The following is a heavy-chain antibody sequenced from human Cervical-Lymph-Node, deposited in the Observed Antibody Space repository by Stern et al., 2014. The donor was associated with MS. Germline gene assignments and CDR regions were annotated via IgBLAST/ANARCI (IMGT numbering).Heavy chain of an antibody. CDR1: GFTFSSYA. CDR2: ISYDGSNK. J-gene: IGHJ4*02. CDR3: CGGYCSSTSCYTGDY. D-gene: IGHD2-2*02. V-gene: IGHV3-30*01. Sequence: QVQLVESGGGVVQPGRSLRLSCAASGFTFSSYAMHWVRQAPGKGLEWVAVISYDGSNKYYADSVKGRFTISRANSKNRLYLQMNSLRAEDTAGDYWCGGYCSSTSCYTGDYWGQGTLVTVSS.